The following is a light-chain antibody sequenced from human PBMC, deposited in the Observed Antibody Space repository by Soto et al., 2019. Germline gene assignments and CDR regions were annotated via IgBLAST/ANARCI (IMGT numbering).Light chain of an antibody. V-gene: IGKV3-11*01. Sequence: EIVLTQSPATLSLSPGERATLSCRASQSVSSNLAWYQQKPRQAPRLLIFDASNRATGIPARCSGSGSGTNFTLTISSLEPEDFAVYYCQQRSNWPPITFGQGTRGEIK. CDR3: QQRSNWPPIT. CDR1: QSVSSN. J-gene: IGKJ5*01. CDR2: DAS.